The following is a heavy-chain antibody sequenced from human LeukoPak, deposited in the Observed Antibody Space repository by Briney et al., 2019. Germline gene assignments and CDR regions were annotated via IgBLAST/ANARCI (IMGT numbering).Heavy chain of an antibody. D-gene: IGHD6-19*01. CDR3: ARLGSIAVADY. Sequence: GESLEISCKGSGYSFTSYWIGWVRQMPGKGLEWMGIIYPGDSDTRYSLSFQGRVTISADKSISTAYLQWSSLKASDTAMYYCARLGSIAVADYWGQGTLVTVSS. CDR2: IYPGDSDT. J-gene: IGHJ4*02. CDR1: GYSFTSYW. V-gene: IGHV5-51*01.